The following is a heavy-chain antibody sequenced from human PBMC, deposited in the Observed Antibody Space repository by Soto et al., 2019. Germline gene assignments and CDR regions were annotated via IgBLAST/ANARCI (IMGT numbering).Heavy chain of an antibody. CDR3: ARDLVVGWFGELIVERTVG. D-gene: IGHD3-10*01. V-gene: IGHV1-69*01. CDR2: IIPIFGTA. Sequence: QVQLVQSGAEVKKPGSSVKVSCKASGGTFSSYAISWVRQAPGQGLEWMGGIIPIFGTANYAQKFQGRVTITADESTSTAYMELSSLRSEDTAVYYCARDLVVGWFGELIVERTVGWGQGTLVTVSS. CDR1: GGTFSSYA. J-gene: IGHJ4*02.